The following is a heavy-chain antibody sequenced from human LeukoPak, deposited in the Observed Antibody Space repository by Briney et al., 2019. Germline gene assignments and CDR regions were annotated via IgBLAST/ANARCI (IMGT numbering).Heavy chain of an antibody. D-gene: IGHD5-18*01. CDR2: IYYRGNT. Sequence: SETLSLTCTASGGSISSTSYYWGWIRQPPGKGLEWIGSIYYRGNTYYNPSFKSRVTMSVDTSKNQFSLKLSSVTSADTAVYYCARRAYNYGMYYFDYWGQGTLVTVSS. CDR1: GGSISSTSYY. J-gene: IGHJ4*02. CDR3: ARRAYNYGMYYFDY. V-gene: IGHV4-39*01.